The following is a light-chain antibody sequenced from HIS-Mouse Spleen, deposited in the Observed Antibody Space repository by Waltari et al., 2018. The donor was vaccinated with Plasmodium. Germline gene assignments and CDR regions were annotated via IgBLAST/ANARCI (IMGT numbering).Light chain of an antibody. Sequence: QSALTQPASVSGSPGQSITISCTGTSSDVGSYNLVSWYQQHPGKAPKSMIYEGSNRRSGVSDRFSGSKSGNTASLTISGLQAEDEADYYCCSYAGSSTYVFGTGTKVTVL. J-gene: IGLJ1*01. V-gene: IGLV2-23*01. CDR2: EGS. CDR1: SSDVGSYNL. CDR3: CSYAGSSTYV.